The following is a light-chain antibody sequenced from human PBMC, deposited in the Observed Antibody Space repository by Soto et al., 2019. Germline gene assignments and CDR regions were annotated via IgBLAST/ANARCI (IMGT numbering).Light chain of an antibody. J-gene: IGKJ1*01. CDR2: DSS. V-gene: IGKV1-5*01. Sequence: DIELRQSPSTLSASVGDRVTFTCRASQGISSWLAWYQQTPGKAPKLLLYDSSTLQSGVPSRFSGSGSGTDFTLTISRLHPDDFAAYYCQQYNNYPCTFGRGTKGDIK. CDR1: QGISSW. CDR3: QQYNNYPCT.